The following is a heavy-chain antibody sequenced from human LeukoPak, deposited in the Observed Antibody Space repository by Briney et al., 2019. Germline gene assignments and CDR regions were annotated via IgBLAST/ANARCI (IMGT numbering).Heavy chain of an antibody. Sequence: GGSLRLSCAASGFTFSSYGMSCVRQAPGKGLEWVSAISGSGGSTYYADSVKGRFTISRDNAKNSLYLQMNSLRAEDTAVYYCARGKTGSYYSRSYYMDVWGKGTTVTISS. CDR1: GFTFSSYG. CDR2: ISGSGGST. CDR3: ARGKTGSYYSRSYYMDV. D-gene: IGHD3-10*01. V-gene: IGHV3-23*01. J-gene: IGHJ6*03.